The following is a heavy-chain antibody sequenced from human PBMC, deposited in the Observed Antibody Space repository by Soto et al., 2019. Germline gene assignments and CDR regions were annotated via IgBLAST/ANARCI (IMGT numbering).Heavy chain of an antibody. Sequence: QLQLQESGPGLVKPSETLSLTCTVSGGSISSSSYYWGWIRQPPGKGLEWIGSIYYSGSTYYNPSLTSRLTISVDTSKNQFSLKLSSVTAADTAVYYCARHSDDYGDYGRFDYWGQGTLVTVSS. D-gene: IGHD4-17*01. CDR2: IYYSGST. CDR1: GGSISSSSYY. J-gene: IGHJ4*02. V-gene: IGHV4-39*01. CDR3: ARHSDDYGDYGRFDY.